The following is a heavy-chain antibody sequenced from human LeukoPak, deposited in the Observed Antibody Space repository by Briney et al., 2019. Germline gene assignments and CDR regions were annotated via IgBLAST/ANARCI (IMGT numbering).Heavy chain of an antibody. CDR1: GFTFSNTW. CDR3: ARDGTPIYSTGRVYMDV. CDR2: ITSDGSST. V-gene: IGHV3-74*03. D-gene: IGHD6-25*01. J-gene: IGHJ6*03. Sequence: GGSLTLSCAASGFTFSNTWMHWVRQPPGKGLVWVARITSDGSSTTYAESVKGRFTISRDNAKNTLYLQMNSLRAEDTAVYYCARDGTPIYSTGRVYMDVWGKGTTVTISS.